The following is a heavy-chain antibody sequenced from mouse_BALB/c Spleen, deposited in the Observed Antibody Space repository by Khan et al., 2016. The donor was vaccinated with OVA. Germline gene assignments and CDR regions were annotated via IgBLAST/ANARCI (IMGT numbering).Heavy chain of an antibody. J-gene: IGHJ4*01. V-gene: IGHV1S56*01. D-gene: IGHD1-1*01. CDR2: IYHGEGSS. CDR1: GYTFTSYA. CDR3: AREGVRGVAMDY. Sequence: QVQLQQSGPELVQPGALVKIFCKASGYTFTSYAINWVKQRPGPGLECIGWIYHGEGSSKLNEKIKGKATLTAETFSSTAYTQLTSPTSENSAVYVGAREGVRGVAMDYWGQGTSVTVSS.